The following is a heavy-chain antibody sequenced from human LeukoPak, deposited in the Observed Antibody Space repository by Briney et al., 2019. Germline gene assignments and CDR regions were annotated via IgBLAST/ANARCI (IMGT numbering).Heavy chain of an antibody. D-gene: IGHD6-13*01. J-gene: IGHJ4*02. CDR2: ISNDGSST. Sequence: PGGSLKLSCAASGFTFSVYWMHWVRQAPGKGPVWVSRISNDGSSTTYADSVKGRFTISRDNSKNTLYLQMNSLRAEDTAVYYCTRVMVGAAAVYDYWGQGTLVTVSS. CDR1: GFTFSVYW. V-gene: IGHV3-74*01. CDR3: TRVMVGAAAVYDY.